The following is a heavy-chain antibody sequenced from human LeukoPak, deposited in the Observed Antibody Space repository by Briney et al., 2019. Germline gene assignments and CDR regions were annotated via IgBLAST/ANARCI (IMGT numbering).Heavy chain of an antibody. CDR1: GGSISSYY. V-gene: IGHV4-59*01. CDR2: IYYSGST. CDR3: VRFCSSASCYTQTFDH. J-gene: IGHJ5*02. Sequence: SETLSLTCTVSGGSISSYYWSWIRQPPGKGLEWIGYIYYSGSTNYNPSLKSRVTISVDTSKNQFSPKLSSVTAADTAVYYCVRFCSSASCYTQTFDHWGQGTLVTVSS. D-gene: IGHD2-2*02.